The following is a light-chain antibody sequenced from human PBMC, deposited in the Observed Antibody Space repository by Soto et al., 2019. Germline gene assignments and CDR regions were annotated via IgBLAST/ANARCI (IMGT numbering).Light chain of an antibody. Sequence: DIQMTQSPSSLSASVGDRVTITCRASQGISHDLAWYQQKPGKVPKLLIYAASTLQSGVPSRFSGSGSGTEFTLTISSLQPDDFATYYCQHYKMYSPWTFGQGTKVDIK. CDR2: AAS. CDR1: QGISHD. V-gene: IGKV1-27*01. CDR3: QHYKMYSPWT. J-gene: IGKJ1*01.